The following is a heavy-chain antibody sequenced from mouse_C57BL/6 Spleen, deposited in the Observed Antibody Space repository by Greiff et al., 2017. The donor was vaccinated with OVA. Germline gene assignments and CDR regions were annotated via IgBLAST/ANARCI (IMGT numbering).Heavy chain of an antibody. V-gene: IGHV1-80*01. CDR1: GYAFSSYW. J-gene: IGHJ4*01. Sequence: QVQLQQSGAELVKPGASVKISCKASGYAFSSYWMNWVKQRPGKGLEWIGQIYPGDGDTNYNGKFKGKATLTADKSSSTAYMQLSSLTSEDSAVYFCARSGLRRGDYYAMDYWGQGTSVTVSS. D-gene: IGHD2-4*01. CDR3: ARSGLRRGDYYAMDY. CDR2: IYPGDGDT.